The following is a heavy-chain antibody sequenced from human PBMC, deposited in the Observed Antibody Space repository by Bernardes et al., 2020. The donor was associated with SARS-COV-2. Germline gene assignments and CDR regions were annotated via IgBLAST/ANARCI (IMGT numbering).Heavy chain of an antibody. CDR2: ISDTGYGT. V-gene: IGHV3-23*01. CDR1: GFTFNTHA. D-gene: IGHD3-16*02. J-gene: IGHJ3*01. Sequence: GGSLRLSCAVSGFTFNTHAMSWVRQAPGKGLEWVSSISDTGYGTYYADSVKGRFTISRDNSRSTLYLQMNSLRVDDTAVYYCARRDRYIQWADAFDLWGQGTMATVSS. CDR3: ARRDRYIQWADAFDL.